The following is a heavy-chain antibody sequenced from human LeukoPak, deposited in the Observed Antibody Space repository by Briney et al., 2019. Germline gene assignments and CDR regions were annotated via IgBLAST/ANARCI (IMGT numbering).Heavy chain of an antibody. V-gene: IGHV4-30-2*01. Sequence: SQTLSLTCTVSGDSISSGGYYWRWIRQPPGKGLGWIGYIYHSGSTYYNPSLKSRVTISVDRSKNQFSLKLSSVTAADTAIYYCATGTGHYYYYYYMDVWGKGTTVTVSS. CDR2: IYHSGST. CDR1: GDSISSGGYY. D-gene: IGHD1-1*01. J-gene: IGHJ6*03. CDR3: ATGTGHYYYYYYMDV.